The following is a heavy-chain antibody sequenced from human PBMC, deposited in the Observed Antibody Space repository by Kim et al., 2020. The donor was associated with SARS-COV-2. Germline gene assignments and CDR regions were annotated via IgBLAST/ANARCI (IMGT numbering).Heavy chain of an antibody. J-gene: IGHJ5*02. D-gene: IGHD2-15*01. CDR1: GFTFSSYW. CDR3: ARDSLLRSPIGIA. V-gene: IGHV3-7*01. CDR2: IKQDGSEK. Sequence: GGSLRLSCAASGFTFSSYWMSWVRQAPGKGLEWVANIKQDGSEKYYVDSVKGRFTISRDNAKNSLYLQMNSLRAEDTAVYYCARDSLLRSPIGIAWGQGTLVTVSS.